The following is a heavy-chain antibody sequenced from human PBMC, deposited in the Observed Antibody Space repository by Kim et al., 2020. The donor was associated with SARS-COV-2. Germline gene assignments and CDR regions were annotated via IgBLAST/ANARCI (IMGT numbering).Heavy chain of an antibody. Sequence: GGSLRLSCAASGFTFSSYAMNWVRQAPGERLDWVSATSGSGITIKYADSVKGRFTMSRDNSKNTLYLQMSSLRAEDTAIYYCVREGNWYFDLWGRGTLVTVSS. V-gene: IGHV3-23*01. CDR2: TSGSGITI. CDR1: GFTFSSYA. J-gene: IGHJ2*01. CDR3: VREGNWYFDL. D-gene: IGHD1-26*01.